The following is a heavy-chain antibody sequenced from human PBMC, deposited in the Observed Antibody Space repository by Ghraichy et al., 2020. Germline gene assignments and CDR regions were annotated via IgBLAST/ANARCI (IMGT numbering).Heavy chain of an antibody. CDR2: INWNGGST. CDR3: ARFSVVGYYFYY. V-gene: IGHV3-20*01. J-gene: IGHJ4*02. Sequence: SCAASGFTFDDYGMSWVRQAPGKGLEWVSGINWNGGSTGYADSVKGRFTISRDNAKNSLYLQMNSLRAEDTALYHCARFSVVGYYFYYWGQGTLVTVSS. D-gene: IGHD3-10*01. CDR1: GFTFDDYG.